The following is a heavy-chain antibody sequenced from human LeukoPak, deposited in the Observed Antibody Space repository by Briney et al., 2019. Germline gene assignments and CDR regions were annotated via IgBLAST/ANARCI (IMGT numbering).Heavy chain of an antibody. CDR3: ARQGKITMVRGVIE. V-gene: IGHV4-4*09. CDR2: IYTSGST. CDR1: GGPISSYY. Sequence: SETLSLTCTVSGGPISSYYWSWIRQPPGKGLEWIGYIYTSGSTNYNPSLKSRVTISVDTSKNQFSLKLSSVTAADTAVYYCARQGKITMVRGVIEWGQGTLVTVSS. J-gene: IGHJ4*02. D-gene: IGHD3-10*01.